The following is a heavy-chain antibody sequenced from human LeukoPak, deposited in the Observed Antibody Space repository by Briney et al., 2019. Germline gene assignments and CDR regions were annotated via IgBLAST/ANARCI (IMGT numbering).Heavy chain of an antibody. J-gene: IGHJ4*02. CDR1: GFTFSSYG. V-gene: IGHV3-30*18. Sequence: GGSLRLSCAASGFTFSSYGMHWVRQAPGKGLEWVAVISYDGSNKYYADSVKGRFTISRDNSKNTLYLQMNSLRAEDTAVYYCAKDRPLYYYDSSGYPDYWGQGTLVTVSS. D-gene: IGHD3-22*01. CDR2: ISYDGSNK. CDR3: AKDRPLYYYDSSGYPDY.